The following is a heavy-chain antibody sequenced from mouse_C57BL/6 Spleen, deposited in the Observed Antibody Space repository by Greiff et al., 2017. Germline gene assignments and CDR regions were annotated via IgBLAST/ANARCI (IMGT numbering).Heavy chain of an antibody. J-gene: IGHJ4*01. CDR2: IYPSDSET. CDR1: GYTFTSYW. CDR3: AKGSSPYYAMDY. Sequence: VQLQQPGAELVRPGSSVKLSCKASGYTFTSYWMDWVKQRPGQGLEWIGNIYPSDSETHYNQKFKDKATLTVDKSSSTAYMQLSSLTSEDSAVYYCAKGSSPYYAMDYWGQGTSVTVSS. D-gene: IGHD1-1*01. V-gene: IGHV1-61*01.